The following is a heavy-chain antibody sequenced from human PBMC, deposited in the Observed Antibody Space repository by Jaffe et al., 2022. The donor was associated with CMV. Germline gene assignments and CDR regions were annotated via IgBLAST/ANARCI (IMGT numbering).Heavy chain of an antibody. J-gene: IGHJ6*02. CDR3: ARGHGETDQHYYYYGMDV. Sequence: EVQLVESGGGLVQPGGSLRLSCAASGFTFSSYDMHWVRQATGKGLEWVSAIGTAGDTYYPGSVKGRFTISRENAKNSLYLQMNSLRAGDTAVYYCARGHGETDQHYYYYGMDVWGQGTTVTVSS. V-gene: IGHV3-13*01. CDR2: IGTAGDT. D-gene: IGHD4-17*01. CDR1: GFTFSSYD.